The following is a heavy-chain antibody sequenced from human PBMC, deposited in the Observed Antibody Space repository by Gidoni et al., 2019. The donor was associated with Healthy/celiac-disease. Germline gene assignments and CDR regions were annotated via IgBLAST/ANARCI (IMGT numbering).Heavy chain of an antibody. CDR2: ISGSGGST. J-gene: IGHJ2*01. V-gene: IGHV3-23*01. Sequence: EVQLLESGGGLVQPGGSLRLSCAASGFTFSSYAMSWVRQAPGKGLEWVSAISGSGGSTYYADSVKGRFTISRDNSKNTLYPQMNSLRAEDTAVYYCAKAGTAMPRFTKLPTYWYFDLWGRGTLVTVSS. CDR3: AKAGTAMPRFTKLPTYWYFDL. CDR1: GFTFSSYA. D-gene: IGHD5-18*01.